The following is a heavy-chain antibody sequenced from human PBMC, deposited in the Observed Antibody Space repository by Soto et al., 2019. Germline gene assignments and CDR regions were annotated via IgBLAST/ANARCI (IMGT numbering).Heavy chain of an antibody. CDR3: ARDVEMATITSFPRFVY. J-gene: IGHJ4*02. CDR2: INPSGGST. V-gene: IGHV1-46*01. D-gene: IGHD5-12*01. CDR1: GYTFTSYY. Sequence: ASVKVSCKASGYTFTSYYMHWVRQAPGQGLEWMGIINPSGGSTSYAQKFQGRVTMTRDTSTSTVYMELSSLRSEDTAVYYCARDVEMATITSFPRFVYWGQGTLVTVSS.